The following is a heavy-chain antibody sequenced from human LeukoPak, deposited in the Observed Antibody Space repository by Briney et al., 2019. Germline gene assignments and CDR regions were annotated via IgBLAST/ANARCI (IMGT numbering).Heavy chain of an antibody. CDR3: AREIAVAGTGAFDI. D-gene: IGHD6-19*01. CDR2: INHSGST. Sequence: SETLSLTCAVYGGSFSGYYWNWIRQPPGKGLEWIGEINHSGSTNYNPSLKSRVTMSVDTSTNQFSLKLTSVTAADTAVYYCAREIAVAGTGAFDIWGQGTMVTVSS. V-gene: IGHV4-34*01. J-gene: IGHJ3*02. CDR1: GGSFSGYY.